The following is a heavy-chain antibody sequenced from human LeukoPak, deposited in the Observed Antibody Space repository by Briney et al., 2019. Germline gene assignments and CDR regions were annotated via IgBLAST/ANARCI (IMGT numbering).Heavy chain of an antibody. D-gene: IGHD3-22*01. CDR1: GFTFDDYG. CDR2: INWNGGST. CDR3: ARGGGYYYDSSGYFLLGY. V-gene: IGHV3-20*01. Sequence: GGSLRLSCAASGFTFDDYGMSWARQAPGRGLEWVSGINWNGGSTGYADSVKGRFTISRDNAKNSLYLQMNSLRAEDTALYHCARGGGYYYDSSGYFLLGYWGQGTLVTVSS. J-gene: IGHJ4*02.